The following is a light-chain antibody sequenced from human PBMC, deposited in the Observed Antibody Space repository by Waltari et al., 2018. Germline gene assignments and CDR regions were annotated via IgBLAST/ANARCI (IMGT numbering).Light chain of an antibody. V-gene: IGLV1-44*01. Sequence: QSVLTQPPSASGTPGQRVTISCSGSSSNIGSNVVNWYQQLPGSAPKLLIQSNNQRPSGVPDRFSGSKSVTSASLAISGLQSADEADYYCAAWDDSLNGHVVFGGGTKLTVL. CDR1: SSNIGSNV. CDR3: AAWDDSLNGHVV. CDR2: SNN. J-gene: IGLJ2*01.